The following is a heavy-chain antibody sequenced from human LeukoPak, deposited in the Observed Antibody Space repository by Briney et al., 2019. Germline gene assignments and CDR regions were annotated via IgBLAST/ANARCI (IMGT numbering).Heavy chain of an antibody. CDR3: ARYWWSGAAPGSWFDP. V-gene: IGHV4-59*08. CDR2: INYSGNT. J-gene: IGHJ5*02. CDR1: GASISGHY. D-gene: IGHD2-15*01. Sequence: SETLSLTCTVSGASISGHYLTWIRQPPGKGLEWIGYINYSGNTNYNPSLKSRVTISIDTSKNQFSLKLSSVTAADTAVYYCARYWWSGAAPGSWFDPWGQGTLVTVSS.